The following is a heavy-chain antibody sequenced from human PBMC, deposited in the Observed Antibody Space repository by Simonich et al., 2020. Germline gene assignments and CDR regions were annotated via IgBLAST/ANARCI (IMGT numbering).Heavy chain of an antibody. CDR1: GYTFTGYY. V-gene: IGHV1-2*02. D-gene: IGHD2-15*01. CDR2: INPNSGGT. J-gene: IGHJ5*02. CDR3: ARIANPGKDLNWFDP. Sequence: QVQLVQSGAEVKKPGASVKVSCKASGYTFTGYYMHWVRQAPGQGLEWMGWINPNSGGTNYAQKFQGRVTMTRDTSISTAYMELSRLRSDDTAVYYCARIANPGKDLNWFDPWGQGTLVTVSS.